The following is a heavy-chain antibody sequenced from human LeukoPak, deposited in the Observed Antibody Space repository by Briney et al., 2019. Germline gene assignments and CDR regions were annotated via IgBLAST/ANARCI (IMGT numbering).Heavy chain of an antibody. J-gene: IGHJ4*02. CDR3: AKGMSSSTWYVSFDY. CDR2: ISWNSGSI. D-gene: IGHD6-13*01. V-gene: IGHV3-9*03. Sequence: PLRLSCAASGFTFDNYAMYWVRQAPGKGLEWVSGISWNSGSIGYADSVKGRFTISRDNAKNSLYLQMNSLRAEDMALYYCAKGMSSSTWYVSFDYWGQGTLVPVST. CDR1: GFTFDNYA.